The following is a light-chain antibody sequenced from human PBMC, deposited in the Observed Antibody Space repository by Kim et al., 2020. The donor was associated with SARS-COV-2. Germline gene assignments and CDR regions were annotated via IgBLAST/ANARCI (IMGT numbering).Light chain of an antibody. CDR3: QVWDGSCDHPLYV. CDR2: YDN. Sequence: KKSRRCRGGGKIGSRTGDGYQQKSGQAPVLVIYYDNDRPSGIPERFSGSSSGNTATLTISMVGAGDEADYYCQVWDGSCDHPLYVFGTGTKVTVL. V-gene: IGLV3-21*04. CDR1: KIGSRT. J-gene: IGLJ1*01.